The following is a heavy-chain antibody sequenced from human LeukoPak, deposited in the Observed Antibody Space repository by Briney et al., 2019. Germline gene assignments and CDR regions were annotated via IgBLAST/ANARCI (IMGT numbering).Heavy chain of an antibody. CDR2: ISSSGSTR. CDR3: ARDSLTDTSGYLFDS. V-gene: IGHV3-48*03. J-gene: IGHJ4*02. D-gene: IGHD3-22*01. CDR1: GFTFSSYE. Sequence: GGSLRLSCAASGFTFSSYEMNWVRQAPGKGLEWVSYISSSGSTRYYADSVKGRFTISRDNAKNSLYLQMNSLRAEDTAVYYCARDSLTDTSGYLFDSWGQGILVTVSS.